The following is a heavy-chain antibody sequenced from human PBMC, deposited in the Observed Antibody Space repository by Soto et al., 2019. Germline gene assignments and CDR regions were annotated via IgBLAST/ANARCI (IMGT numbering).Heavy chain of an antibody. V-gene: IGHV4-30-4*01. CDR1: GGSISSGDYY. D-gene: IGHD6-13*01. Sequence: SETLSLTCTVSGGSISSGDYYWSWIRQPPGKGLEWIGYIYYSGSTYYNPSLKSRVTISVDTSKNQFSLKLSSVTAADTAVYYCARGTIAAAGTGIDPWGQGTLVTV. CDR3: ARGTIAAAGTGIDP. CDR2: IYYSGST. J-gene: IGHJ5*02.